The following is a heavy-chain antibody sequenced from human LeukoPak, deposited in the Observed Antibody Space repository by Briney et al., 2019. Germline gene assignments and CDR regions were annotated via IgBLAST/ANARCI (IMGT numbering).Heavy chain of an antibody. CDR2: IYYSGST. J-gene: IGHJ3*01. CDR1: GGSIRSSSYY. Sequence: TSETLSLTCTVSGGSIRSSSYYWGWIRQPPGKGLEWIGSIYYSGSTYYNPSLKSRVTISVDTSKKQFSLKLRSVTAADTAMYYCARDASLQTGAFDVWGQGTMVTVSS. CDR3: ARDASLQTGAFDV. V-gene: IGHV4-39*02.